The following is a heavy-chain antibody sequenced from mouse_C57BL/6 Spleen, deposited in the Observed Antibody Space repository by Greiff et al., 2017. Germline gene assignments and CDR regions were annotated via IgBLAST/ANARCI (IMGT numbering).Heavy chain of an antibody. CDR2: IYPGDGDT. CDR1: GYAFSSYW. J-gene: IGHJ1*03. Sequence: QVQLQQSGAELVKPGASVKISCKASGYAFSSYWMNWVKQRPGKGLEWIGQIYPGDGDTNYNGKFKGKATLTADKSSSTAYMQLSSLTSEDSAVYFCARSPNPYGDFDVWGTGTTVTVSS. CDR3: ARSPNPYGDFDV. V-gene: IGHV1-80*01.